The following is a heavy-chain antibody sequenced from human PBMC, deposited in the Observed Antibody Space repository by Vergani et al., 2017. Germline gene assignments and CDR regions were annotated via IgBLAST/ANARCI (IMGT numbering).Heavy chain of an antibody. CDR3: AREPLYSYGRLYYFDY. CDR2: INPNSGGT. D-gene: IGHD5-18*01. Sequence: QVQLVQSGAEVKKPGASVKVSCKASGYTFTGYYMHWVRQAPGQGLEWMGWINPNSGGTNYAQKFQGRVTMTRDTSISTAYMELSRLRSDDTAVYYCAREPLYSYGRLYYFDYWGQGTLVTVSS. CDR1: GYTFTGYY. J-gene: IGHJ4*02. V-gene: IGHV1-2*02.